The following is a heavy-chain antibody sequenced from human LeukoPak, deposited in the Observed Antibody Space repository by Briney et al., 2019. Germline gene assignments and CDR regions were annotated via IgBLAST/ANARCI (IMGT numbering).Heavy chain of an antibody. CDR3: ARDLIFCSGGSCYSGLWDY. J-gene: IGHJ4*02. CDR2: ISSSNNYI. Sequence: GGSLRLSCAASVYPFSSYSMKWVRQAPGKGVGWVSSISSSNNYIYYANSVNGRFTISRDNAKNSLYLQMNSLRAEDTAVFYCARDLIFCSGGSCYSGLWDYWGQGTLVTVSS. CDR1: VYPFSSYS. V-gene: IGHV3-21*01. D-gene: IGHD2-15*01.